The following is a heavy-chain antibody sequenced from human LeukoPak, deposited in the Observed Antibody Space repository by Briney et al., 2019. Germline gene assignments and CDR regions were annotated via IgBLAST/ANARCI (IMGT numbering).Heavy chain of an antibody. CDR3: ARGPPSYSSSPYYFDY. CDR1: GDSVSSNSAA. Sequence: SQTLSLTCAIPGDSVSSNSAAWNWIRQSPSRGLEWLGRTYYRSKWYNDYAVSVKSRITINPDTSKNQFSLQLNSVTPEDTAVYYCARGPPSYSSSPYYFDYWGQGTLVTVSS. J-gene: IGHJ4*02. CDR2: TYYRSKWYN. D-gene: IGHD6-13*01. V-gene: IGHV6-1*01.